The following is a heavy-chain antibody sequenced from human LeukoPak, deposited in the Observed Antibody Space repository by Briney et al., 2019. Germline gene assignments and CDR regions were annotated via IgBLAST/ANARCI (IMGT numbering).Heavy chain of an antibody. D-gene: IGHD4-23*01. CDR2: IYHTGRT. J-gene: IGHJ3*02. CDR3: ARGYGDNSGAFDI. CDR1: GGSIIVAAYS. Sequence: PSQTLSLTPAVSGGSIIVAAYSCSWIRQPPGKCLEWIGYIYHTGRTSYNPSLKSRVTISVDRSKNQFSLKLNSVTAADTAVYYCARGYGDNSGAFDIWGQGTMVTVSS. V-gene: IGHV4-30-2*01.